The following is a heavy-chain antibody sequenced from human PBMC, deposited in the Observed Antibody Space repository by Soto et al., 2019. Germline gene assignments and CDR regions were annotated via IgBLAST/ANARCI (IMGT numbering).Heavy chain of an antibody. J-gene: IGHJ6*02. CDR1: GYSFTSYW. V-gene: IGHV5-51*01. Sequence: GESLKISCKGSGYSFTSYWIGWVRQMPGKGLEWMGIIYPGDSDTRYSPSFQGQVTISADKSISTAYLQWSSLKASDTAMYYCARTSAAGQYYYGMDVWGQGTTVTVS. D-gene: IGHD6-13*01. CDR2: IYPGDSDT. CDR3: ARTSAAGQYYYGMDV.